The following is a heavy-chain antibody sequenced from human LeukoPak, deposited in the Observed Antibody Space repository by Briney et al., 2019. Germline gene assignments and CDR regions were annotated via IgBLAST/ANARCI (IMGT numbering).Heavy chain of an antibody. Sequence: GGSLRLSCAASGFNFSSYAMSWVRQAPGKGLEWVSAISGSGGSTYYADSVKGRFTISRDNSKNTLYLQMNSLRAEDTAVYYCAKLVYYYDSSGYYYFDYWGQGTLVTVSS. J-gene: IGHJ4*02. D-gene: IGHD3-22*01. V-gene: IGHV3-23*01. CDR2: ISGSGGST. CDR3: AKLVYYYDSSGYYYFDY. CDR1: GFNFSSYA.